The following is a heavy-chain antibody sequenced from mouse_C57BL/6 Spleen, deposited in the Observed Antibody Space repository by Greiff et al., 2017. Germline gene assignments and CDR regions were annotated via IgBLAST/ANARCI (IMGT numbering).Heavy chain of an antibody. J-gene: IGHJ2*01. CDR2: RSYDGSN. D-gene: IGHD2-12*01. CDR3: ARSCYSNYFDY. CDR1: GYSITSGYY. Sequence: EVKLQESGPGLVKPSQSLSLTCSVTGYSITSGYYWNWIRQFPGNKLEWMGYRSYDGSNNYNPSLKNRISITRDTSKNQFFMKLNSVTTEDTSTYYCARSCYSNYFDYWGQGTTLTFSS. V-gene: IGHV3-6*01.